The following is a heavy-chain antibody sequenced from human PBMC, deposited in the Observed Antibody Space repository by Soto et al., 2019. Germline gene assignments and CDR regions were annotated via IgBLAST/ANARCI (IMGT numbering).Heavy chain of an antibody. D-gene: IGHD3-22*01. CDR2: INHSGST. V-gene: IGHV4-34*01. J-gene: IGHJ4*02. CDR3: ARETTYDSSGYSGSRTFDY. Sequence: PETLSLTCAVYGGSFSGYYWSWIRQPPGEGREWIGEINHSGSTYYNPCLKSRVTISVDRSKNQFSLKLSSVSAANTAVYYCARETTYDSSGYSGSRTFDYWGQGTLVTVSS. CDR1: GGSFSGYY.